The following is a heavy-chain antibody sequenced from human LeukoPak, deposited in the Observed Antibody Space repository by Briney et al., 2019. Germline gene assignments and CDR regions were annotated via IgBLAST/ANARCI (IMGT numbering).Heavy chain of an antibody. V-gene: IGHV1-18*01. CDR3: AKDRWRDGSSSFDN. Sequence: ASVKVSCKASGYTFTSNSINWVRQAPGQGLEWMGCISTYNGETIYAQKVQGRVTMTTDTSTSTAYMELRSLRSDDTAVYYCAKDRWRDGSSSFDNWGQGTLVTVSS. D-gene: IGHD6-6*01. CDR2: ISTYNGET. CDR1: GYTFTSNS. J-gene: IGHJ4*02.